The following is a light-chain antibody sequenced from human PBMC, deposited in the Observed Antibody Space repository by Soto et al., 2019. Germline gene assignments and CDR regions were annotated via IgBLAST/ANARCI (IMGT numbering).Light chain of an antibody. J-gene: IGKJ1*01. V-gene: IGKV3-11*01. CDR3: QQRNDWPPWT. CDR1: QSIGTF. CDR2: DAL. Sequence: EIVLTQSPATLSLSPGERATLSCRASQSIGTFLGWYQQKPGQPPTLLIYDALYRAPGIPARFSCSGSGTDFTFTTGSLEPEDFAIYYCQQRNDWPPWTFGQGAKVESK.